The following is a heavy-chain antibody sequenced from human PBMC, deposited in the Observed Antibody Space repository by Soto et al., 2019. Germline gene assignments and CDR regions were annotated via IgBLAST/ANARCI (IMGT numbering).Heavy chain of an antibody. J-gene: IGHJ5*02. CDR1: GFTFSSYG. D-gene: IGHD3-3*01. Sequence: QVQLVESGGGVVQPGRSLRLSCAASGFTFSSYGMHWVRQAPGKGLEWVAVIWYDGSNKYYADSVKGRFTISRDNSKNKLYLQMNSLRAEDTAVYYCARDLIYYDFWSGYSGWFDPWGQGTLVTVSS. V-gene: IGHV3-33*01. CDR2: IWYDGSNK. CDR3: ARDLIYYDFWSGYSGWFDP.